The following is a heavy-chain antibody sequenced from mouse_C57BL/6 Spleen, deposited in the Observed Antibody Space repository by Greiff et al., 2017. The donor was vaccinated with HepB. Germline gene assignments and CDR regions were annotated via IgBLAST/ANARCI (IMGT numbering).Heavy chain of an antibody. CDR2: IDPETGGT. CDR1: GYTFTDYE. Sequence: VQLQQSGAELVRPGASVTLSCKASGYTFTDYEMHWVKQTPVHGLEWIGAIDPETGGTAYNQKFKGKAILTADKSSSTAYMELRSLTSEDSAVYYCTITTVVATHFDYWGQGTTLTVSS. CDR3: TITTVVATHFDY. V-gene: IGHV1-15*01. D-gene: IGHD1-1*01. J-gene: IGHJ2*01.